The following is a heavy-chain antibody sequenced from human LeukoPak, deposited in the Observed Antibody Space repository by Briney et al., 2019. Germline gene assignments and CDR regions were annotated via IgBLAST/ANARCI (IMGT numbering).Heavy chain of an antibody. D-gene: IGHD1-26*01. J-gene: IGHJ4*02. Sequence: GGSLRLSCAASGFTFSSYGMHWVRRAPGKGLEWVAVISYDGSNKYYADFVKGRFTISRDNSKNTLYLQMNSLRAEDTAVYYCAKDLGRVGATFDYWGQGTLVTVSS. V-gene: IGHV3-30*18. CDR1: GFTFSSYG. CDR2: ISYDGSNK. CDR3: AKDLGRVGATFDY.